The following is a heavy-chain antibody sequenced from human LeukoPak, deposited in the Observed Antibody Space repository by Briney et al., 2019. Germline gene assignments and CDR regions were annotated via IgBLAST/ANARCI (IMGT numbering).Heavy chain of an antibody. D-gene: IGHD3-10*01. V-gene: IGHV3-30*02. Sequence: GGSLRLSCVASGFTFSSYGMHWVRQAPGKGLEWVAFIRYDGSNKYYADSVKGRFTISRDNSKNTLYLQMNSLRAEDTAVYYCARDLATMVRSNWFDPWGQGTLVTVSS. CDR1: GFTFSSYG. J-gene: IGHJ5*02. CDR2: IRYDGSNK. CDR3: ARDLATMVRSNWFDP.